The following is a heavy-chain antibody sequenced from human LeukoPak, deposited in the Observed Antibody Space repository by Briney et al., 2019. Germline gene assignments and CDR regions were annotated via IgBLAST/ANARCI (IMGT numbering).Heavy chain of an antibody. CDR1: GGSISSYF. D-gene: IGHD4-23*01. CDR3: AKASVTTAVLFDS. CDR2: ISNTGIT. V-gene: IGHV4-59*01. J-gene: IGHJ4*02. Sequence: PSETLSLTCTVSGGSISSYFWNWIRQPPGQRLQWIGYISNTGITKYNPSLKSRVTISADTSKNQFSLTLNSVTTADTAVYYCAKASVTTAVLFDSWGQGTLVAVPS.